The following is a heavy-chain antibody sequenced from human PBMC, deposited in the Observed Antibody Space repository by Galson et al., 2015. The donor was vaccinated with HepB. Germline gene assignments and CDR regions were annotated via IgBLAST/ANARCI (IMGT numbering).Heavy chain of an antibody. V-gene: IGHV3-7*01. Sequence: SLRHSCAASGFTFSSYWLTWVRQAPGKGLEWVASIKQDGSEKFYVDSVKGRFTISRDNAKNSLYLQMNSLRDEDTAVYYCARGPGITMIVVVINWYFDLWGRGTLVTVSS. CDR2: IKQDGSEK. J-gene: IGHJ2*01. D-gene: IGHD3-22*01. CDR3: ARGPGITMIVVVINWYFDL. CDR1: GFTFSSYW.